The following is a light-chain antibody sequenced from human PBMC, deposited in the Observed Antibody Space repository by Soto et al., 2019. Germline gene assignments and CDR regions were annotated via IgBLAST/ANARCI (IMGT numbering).Light chain of an antibody. CDR2: EVS. CDR1: SSTVGGFNV. J-gene: IGLJ1*01. CDR3: TSYTRDTALV. Sequence: QSALTQPASVSGSPGQSITISCTGTSSTVGGFNVVSWYQQHPGKAPKVIIYEVSNRPSGVSNRFSGSKSGSTASLTISGLQAEDEADYHCTSYTRDTALVFGTGTKLTVL. V-gene: IGLV2-14*01.